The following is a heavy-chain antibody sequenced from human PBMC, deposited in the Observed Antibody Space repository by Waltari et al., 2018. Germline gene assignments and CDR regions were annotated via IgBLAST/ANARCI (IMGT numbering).Heavy chain of an antibody. D-gene: IGHD3-10*01. CDR3: TRGLDGLWFVELSLGVFDY. J-gene: IGHJ4*02. CDR1: GFTFGDYD. V-gene: IGHV3-49*04. Sequence: EVQLVESGGGLVQPGRSLRLSCTASGFTFGDYDRSWVRQVPGKGLGWVGFIRSKAYGGTTEYAASVKGRFTISRDDSKSIAYLQMNSLKTEDTAVYYCTRGLDGLWFVELSLGVFDYWGQGTLVTVSS. CDR2: IRSKAYGGTT.